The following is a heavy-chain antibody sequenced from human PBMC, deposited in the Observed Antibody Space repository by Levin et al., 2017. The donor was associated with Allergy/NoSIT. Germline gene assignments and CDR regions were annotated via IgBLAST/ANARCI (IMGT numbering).Heavy chain of an antibody. V-gene: IGHV3-21*01. D-gene: IGHD6-19*01. CDR1: GFTFSSYS. CDR2: ISSSSSYI. Sequence: GASVKVSCAASGFTFSSYSMNWVRQAPGKGLEWVSSISSSSSYIYYADSVKGRFTISRDNAKNSLYLQMNSLRAEDTAVYYCARERGLVGPSYGMDVWGQGTTVTVSS. CDR3: ARERGLVGPSYGMDV. J-gene: IGHJ6*02.